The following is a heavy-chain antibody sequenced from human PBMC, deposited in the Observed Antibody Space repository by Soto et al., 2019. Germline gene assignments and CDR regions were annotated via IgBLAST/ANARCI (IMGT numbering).Heavy chain of an antibody. CDR1: GYTFTSYD. CDR2: MNPNSGNT. CDR3: ARVLLEDTAMGIVYGMDV. V-gene: IGHV1-8*01. D-gene: IGHD5-18*01. J-gene: IGHJ6*02. Sequence: ASVKVSCKASGYTFTSYDINWVRQATGQGLEWMGWMNPNSGNTGYAQKFQGRVTMTRNTSISTAYMELSSLRSEDTAVYYCARVLLEDTAMGIVYGMDVWGQGTTVTVSS.